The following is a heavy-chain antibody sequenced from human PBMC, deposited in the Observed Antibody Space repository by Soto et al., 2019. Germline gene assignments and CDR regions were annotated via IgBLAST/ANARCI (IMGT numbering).Heavy chain of an antibody. CDR3: ASQSGYATDAFDI. Sequence: SETLSLTCTVSGGSISSYYWSWIRQPPGKGLEWIGYIYYSGSTNYNPSLKSRATISVDTSKNQFSLKLSSVTAADTAVYYCASQSGYATDAFDIWGQGTMVTVSS. J-gene: IGHJ3*02. CDR2: IYYSGST. D-gene: IGHD5-12*01. V-gene: IGHV4-59*01. CDR1: GGSISSYY.